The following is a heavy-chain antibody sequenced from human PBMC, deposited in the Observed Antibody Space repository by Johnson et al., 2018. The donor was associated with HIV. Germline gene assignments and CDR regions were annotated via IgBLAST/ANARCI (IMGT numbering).Heavy chain of an antibody. CDR3: AKDRNYDILSI. CDR1: GFTFSSYG. J-gene: IGHJ3*02. CDR2: IRNDGSKK. D-gene: IGHD3-9*01. Sequence: QVQLVESGGGVVQPGRSLRLSCAASGFTFSSYGMHWVRQAPGKGLEWVAFIRNDGSKKYYADSVKGRFTISRDNAKNTLYLQMNSLRAEDTAVYYCAKDRNYDILSIWGQGTVVTVSS. V-gene: IGHV3-30*02.